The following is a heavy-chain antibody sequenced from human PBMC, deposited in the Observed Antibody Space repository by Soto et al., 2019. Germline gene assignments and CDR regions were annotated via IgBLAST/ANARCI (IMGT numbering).Heavy chain of an antibody. CDR1: GDSVSSNSAA. CDR2: TYYRSKWYN. J-gene: IGHJ6*02. V-gene: IGHV6-1*01. CDR3: ARASRGDNSYGNPLYYYGMDV. Sequence: HSHTLSLTCAISGDSVSSNSAAWNWIRQSPSRGLEWLGRTYYRSKWYNDYAVSVKSRITINPDTSKNQFSLQLNSVTPEDTAVYYCARASRGDNSYGNPLYYYGMDVWGQGTTVTVSS. D-gene: IGHD5-18*01.